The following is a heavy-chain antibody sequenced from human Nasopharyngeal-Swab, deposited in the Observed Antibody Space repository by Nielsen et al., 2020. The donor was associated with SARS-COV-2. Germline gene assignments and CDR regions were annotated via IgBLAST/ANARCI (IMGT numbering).Heavy chain of an antibody. CDR1: GVSISRSDSY. V-gene: IGHV4-39*07. J-gene: IGHJ3*02. Sequence: SETLSLTCTVSGVSISRSDSYWGWVRQPPGKGLEWIGSLYYSGSTYYNPSLKSRVTISVDTSKNQFSLKLSSVTAADTAVYYCARDSGYSYGYRLDAFDIWGQGTMVTVSS. D-gene: IGHD5-18*01. CDR2: LYYSGST. CDR3: ARDSGYSYGYRLDAFDI.